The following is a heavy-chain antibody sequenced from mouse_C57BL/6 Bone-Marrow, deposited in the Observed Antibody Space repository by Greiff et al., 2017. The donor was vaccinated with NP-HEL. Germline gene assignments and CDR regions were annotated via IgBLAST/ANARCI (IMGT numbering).Heavy chain of an antibody. CDR3: ARKKLLGRDD. V-gene: IGHV5-12*01. Sequence: EVKLVESGGGLVQPGGSLKLSCAASGFTFSDYYMYWVRQTPEKRLEWVAYISNGGGSTYYPDTVKGRFTISRDNAKNTLYLQMSRLKSEDTAMYYCARKKLLGRDDWGQGTTLTVSS. D-gene: IGHD4-1*01. CDR1: GFTFSDYY. CDR2: ISNGGGST. J-gene: IGHJ2*01.